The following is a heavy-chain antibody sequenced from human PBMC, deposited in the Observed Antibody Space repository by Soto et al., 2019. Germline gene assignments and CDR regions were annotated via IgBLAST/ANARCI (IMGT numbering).Heavy chain of an antibody. CDR1: GFTFSSYA. Sequence: PGGSLRLSCAASGFTFSSYAMSWVRQAPGKGLEWVSAISGSGGSTYYADSVKGRFTISRDNSKNTLYLQMNSLRAEDTAVYYCAKDGFWSGYYPHFDYWGQGTLVTVSS. CDR2: ISGSGGST. V-gene: IGHV3-23*01. J-gene: IGHJ4*02. CDR3: AKDGFWSGYYPHFDY. D-gene: IGHD3-3*01.